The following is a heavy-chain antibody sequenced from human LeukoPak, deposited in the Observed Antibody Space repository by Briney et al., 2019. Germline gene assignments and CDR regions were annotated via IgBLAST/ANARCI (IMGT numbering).Heavy chain of an antibody. V-gene: IGHV3-21*01. D-gene: IGHD5-18*01. CDR1: GFTFSSSS. CDR2: ISTSSSYI. Sequence: GGSLRLSCAASGFTFSSSSMNWVRQAPGKGLEWVSSISTSSSYIYYADSVKGRFTISRDNAKNSLYLQMNSLRVEDTAVYYCARDLRYSYGFGFDYWGQGTLVTVSS. J-gene: IGHJ4*02. CDR3: ARDLRYSYGFGFDY.